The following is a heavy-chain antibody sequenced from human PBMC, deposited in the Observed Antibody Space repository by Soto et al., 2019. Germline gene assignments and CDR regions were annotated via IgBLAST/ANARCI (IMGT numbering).Heavy chain of an antibody. CDR2: IWYDGSNK. D-gene: IGHD3-3*01. Sequence: QVQLVESGGGVVQPGRSLRLSCAASGFTFSSYGMHWVRQAPGKGLEWVAVIWYDGSNKYYADSVKGRFTISRDNSKNPLDLQMNSLRAEDTAVYYCARDRQFDFWSGYSGFDYWGQGTLVTVSS. V-gene: IGHV3-33*01. CDR3: ARDRQFDFWSGYSGFDY. CDR1: GFTFSSYG. J-gene: IGHJ4*02.